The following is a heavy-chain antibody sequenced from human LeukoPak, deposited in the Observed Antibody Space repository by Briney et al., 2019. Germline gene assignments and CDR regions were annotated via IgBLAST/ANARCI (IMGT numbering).Heavy chain of an antibody. CDR1: GYTFTGYY. CDR2: INPNSGGT. Sequence: ASVKVSCKASGYTFTGYYMHWVRQAPGQGLEWMGWINPNSGGTNYAQKFQGRVTMTRDTSISTAYMELSRLRSEDTAVYYCARSAEIVVVPAAIPPFDPWGQGTLVTVSS. CDR3: ARSAEIVVVPAAIPPFDP. V-gene: IGHV1-2*02. D-gene: IGHD2-2*01. J-gene: IGHJ5*02.